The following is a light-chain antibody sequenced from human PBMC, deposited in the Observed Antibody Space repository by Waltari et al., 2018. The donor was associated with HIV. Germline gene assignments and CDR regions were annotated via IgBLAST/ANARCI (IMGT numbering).Light chain of an antibody. CDR1: CFDAGDYNY. CDR2: EVT. Sequence: SALTQHASVSGTPGQSITISCPGTCFDAGDYNYVSWYQQHPGKAPKLLIYEVTNRPSGVSNRFSGSKSGNTASLTISGLQAEDEADYYCISYRSGFTLMFGGGTKLTVL. V-gene: IGLV2-14*01. CDR3: ISYRSGFTLM. J-gene: IGLJ3*02.